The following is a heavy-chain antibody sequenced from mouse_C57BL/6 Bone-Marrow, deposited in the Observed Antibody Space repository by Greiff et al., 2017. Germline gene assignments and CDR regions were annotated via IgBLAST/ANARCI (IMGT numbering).Heavy chain of an antibody. D-gene: IGHD1-1*01. Sequence: QVQLQQPGAELVRPGSSVKLSCKASGYTFTSYWMDWVKQRPGHGLEWIGNIYPSDSETHYNQKFKDKATLTVDKSSSTAYMQLSSLTSEDSAVYYCARDGIYYYGSSRFAYWGQGTLVTVSA. V-gene: IGHV1-61*01. CDR3: ARDGIYYYGSSRFAY. CDR2: IYPSDSET. J-gene: IGHJ3*01. CDR1: GYTFTSYW.